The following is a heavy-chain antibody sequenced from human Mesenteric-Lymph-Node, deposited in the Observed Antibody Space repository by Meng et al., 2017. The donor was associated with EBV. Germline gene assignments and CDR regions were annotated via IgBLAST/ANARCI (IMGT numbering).Heavy chain of an antibody. D-gene: IGHD1-1*01. J-gene: IGHJ4*02. CDR2: VYWDDDK. CDR3: AGWNARLEY. V-gene: IGHV2-5*02. Sequence: QITLKESGPTLVKPTQTLTLTCTFSGFSLSTRGVLVGWIRQPPGQALEWLALVYWDDDKRYSPSLKSRLSITKNTSKNQVVLTMADMDPVDTGTYYCAGWNARLEYWGPGTLVTVSS. CDR1: GFSLSTRGVL.